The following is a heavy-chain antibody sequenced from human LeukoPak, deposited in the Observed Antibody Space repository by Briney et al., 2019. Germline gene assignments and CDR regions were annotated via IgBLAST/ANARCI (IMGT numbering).Heavy chain of an antibody. V-gene: IGHV3-30-3*01. Sequence: GGSLRLSCVASGFTFSSYAIHWVRQAPGKGLEWVALISNDGSNKFYADSVKGRFTISRDNSKNTMYLQMSSLRAEDTAVYYCARDGLTTVTTLFDYWGEGTLVTVCS. CDR3: ARDGLTTVTTLFDY. CDR2: ISNDGSNK. J-gene: IGHJ4*02. CDR1: GFTFSSYA. D-gene: IGHD4-17*01.